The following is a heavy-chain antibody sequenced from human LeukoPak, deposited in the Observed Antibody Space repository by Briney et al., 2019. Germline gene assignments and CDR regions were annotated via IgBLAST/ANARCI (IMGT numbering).Heavy chain of an antibody. Sequence: GGSLRLSCAASGFTFSSYSMDWVRQAPGKGLEWVSSISKTSGHIYYADSVKGLFTISRDNAKNSMYLQMNSLRVEDTAVYYCARHMETVPDYYYGMDVCGQGTTDTDSS. J-gene: IGHJ6*02. CDR3: ARHMETVPDYYYGMDV. CDR1: GFTFSSYS. V-gene: IGHV3-21*01. D-gene: IGHD1-1*01. CDR2: ISKTSGHI.